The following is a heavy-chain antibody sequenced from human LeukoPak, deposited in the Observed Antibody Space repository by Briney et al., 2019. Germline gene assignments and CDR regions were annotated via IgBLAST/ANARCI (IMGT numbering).Heavy chain of an antibody. D-gene: IGHD3-3*01. CDR2: IKEDGTET. V-gene: IGHV3-7*01. Sequence: PGGSLRLSCAASGFMFSSNWMSWVRLAPGKGLEWVANIKEDGTETYYVDSVKGRFTISRDNSKNTLYLQMNSLRAEDTAVYYCARDKALYYDLWGGLEWGQGTLVTVSS. J-gene: IGHJ4*02. CDR3: ARDKALYYDLWGGLE. CDR1: GFMFSSNW.